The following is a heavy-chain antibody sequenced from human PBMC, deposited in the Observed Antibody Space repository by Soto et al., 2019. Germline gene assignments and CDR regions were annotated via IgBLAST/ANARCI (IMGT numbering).Heavy chain of an antibody. CDR3: ARLKGYVPYYYYYYGMDV. J-gene: IGHJ6*02. Sequence: ASVKVSCKASGYTFTSYGISWVRQAPGQGLEWMGWISAYNGNTNYAQKLQGRVTMTTDTSTSTAYMELRSLRSDDTAVYYCARLKGYVPYYYYYYGMDVWGQGTTVTVSS. CDR1: GYTFTSYG. V-gene: IGHV1-18*01. CDR2: ISAYNGNT. D-gene: IGHD6-13*01.